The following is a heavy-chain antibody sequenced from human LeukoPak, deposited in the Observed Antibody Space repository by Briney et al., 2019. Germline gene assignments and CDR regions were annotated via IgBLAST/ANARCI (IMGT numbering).Heavy chain of an antibody. CDR3: HLLLVGYCSSASCPDSDY. CDR2: MNPNSGNT. Sequence: ASVKVSCKASGYTFTSYDINWVRRATGQGLEWMGWMNPNSGNTGYAQKFQGRVTMTRNTSISTAYMELSSLRSEDTAVYYCHLLLVGYCSSASCPDSDYWGQGTLVTVSS. V-gene: IGHV1-8*01. J-gene: IGHJ4*02. D-gene: IGHD2-2*01. CDR1: GYTFTSYD.